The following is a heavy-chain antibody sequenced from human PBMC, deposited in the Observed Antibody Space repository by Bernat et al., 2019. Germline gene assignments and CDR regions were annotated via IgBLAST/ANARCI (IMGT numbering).Heavy chain of an antibody. CDR1: GFTFSSYW. V-gene: IGHV3-74*01. Sequence: EVQLVESGGGLVQPGGSLRLSCAASGFTFSSYWMHWVRQAPGKGLVWVSRINSDGSSTSYADSVKGRFTISRDNAKNTLYLQMNSLRAEDTAVYYCARDPAMAYYYYGMDVWGQGTTVTVSS. CDR2: INSDGSST. J-gene: IGHJ6*02. CDR3: ARDPAMAYYYYGMDV. D-gene: IGHD5-18*01.